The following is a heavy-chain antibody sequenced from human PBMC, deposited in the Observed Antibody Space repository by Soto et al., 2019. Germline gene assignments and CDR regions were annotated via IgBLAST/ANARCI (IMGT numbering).Heavy chain of an antibody. CDR3: ARNGTYSSSLSQYSGMDV. J-gene: IGHJ6*02. CDR2: IVPMLGTP. CDR1: GGTFDNFI. D-gene: IGHD1-26*01. V-gene: IGHV1-69*01. Sequence: QVQLVQSGAEVKEPGSSVRVSCKASGGTFDNFIMNWVRQTPGRGLEWMGGIVPMLGTPTYAEKFKGRVTISATGSTSTMYMEVTRLRSEHTAIYYCARNGTYSSSLSQYSGMDVWGQGTKVTVSS.